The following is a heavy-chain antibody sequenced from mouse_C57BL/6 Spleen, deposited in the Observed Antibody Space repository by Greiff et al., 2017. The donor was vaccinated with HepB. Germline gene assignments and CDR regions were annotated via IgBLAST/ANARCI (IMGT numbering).Heavy chain of an antibody. Sequence: VKLQESGAELVKPGASVKISCKASGYAFSSYWMNWVKQRPGKGLEWIGQIYPGDGDTNYNGKFKGKATLTADKSSSTAYMQLSSLTSEDSAVYFCARSGYGNYRFAYWGQGTLVTVSA. CDR1: GYAFSSYW. D-gene: IGHD2-10*02. CDR2: IYPGDGDT. CDR3: ARSGYGNYRFAY. V-gene: IGHV1-80*01. J-gene: IGHJ3*01.